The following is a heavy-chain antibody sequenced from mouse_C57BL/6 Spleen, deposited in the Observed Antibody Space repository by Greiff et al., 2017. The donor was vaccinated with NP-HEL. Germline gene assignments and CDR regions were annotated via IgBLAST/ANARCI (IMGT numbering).Heavy chain of an antibody. V-gene: IGHV10-1*01. CDR3: VRHDYGSSHWYFDV. CDR1: GFSFNTYA. CDR2: IRSKSNNYAT. Sequence: EVNLVESGGGLVQPKGSLKLSCAASGFSFNTYAMNWVRQAPGKGLEWVARIRSKSNNYATYYADSVKDRFTISRDDSESMLYLQMNNLKTEDTAMYYCVRHDYGSSHWYFDVWGTGTTVTVSS. D-gene: IGHD1-1*01. J-gene: IGHJ1*03.